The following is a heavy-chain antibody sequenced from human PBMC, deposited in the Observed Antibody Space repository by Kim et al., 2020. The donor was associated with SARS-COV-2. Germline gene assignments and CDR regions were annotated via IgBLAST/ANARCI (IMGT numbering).Heavy chain of an antibody. D-gene: IGHD3-10*01. J-gene: IGHJ6*02. V-gene: IGHV3-30*01. CDR3: ARVLAFGDTPYYYGMDV. Sequence: VKGRFTISRDNSKNTLYLQMNSLRAEDTAVYYCARVLAFGDTPYYYGMDVWGQGTTVTVSS.